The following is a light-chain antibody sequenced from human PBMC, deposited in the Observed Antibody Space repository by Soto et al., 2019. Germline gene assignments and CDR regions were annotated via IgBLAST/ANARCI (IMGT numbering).Light chain of an antibody. J-gene: IGLJ1*01. CDR3: SSYTSTMTNV. CDR1: SSDVGGFNS. V-gene: IGLV2-14*03. CDR2: DVV. Sequence: SMLTQPASVSGSPGQSITISCTGTSSDVGGFNSVSWYQLRPGTAPKLILYDVVDRPSGVSYRFSGSKSGNTASLTISGLQAADEADYFCSSYTSTMTNVFGSGTKVTVL.